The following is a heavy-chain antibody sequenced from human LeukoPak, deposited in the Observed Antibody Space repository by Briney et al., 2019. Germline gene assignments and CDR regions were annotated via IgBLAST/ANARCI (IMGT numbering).Heavy chain of an antibody. D-gene: IGHD5-18*01. Sequence: GESLRLSCAASGFTFSSYGMHWVRQAPGKGLEWVAVIWYDGSNKYYADSVKGRFTISRDNSKNTLYLQMNSLRAEDTAVYYCASGGYSNGRFDYWGQGTLVTVSS. CDR3: ASGGYSNGRFDY. CDR1: GFTFSSYG. V-gene: IGHV3-33*01. J-gene: IGHJ4*02. CDR2: IWYDGSNK.